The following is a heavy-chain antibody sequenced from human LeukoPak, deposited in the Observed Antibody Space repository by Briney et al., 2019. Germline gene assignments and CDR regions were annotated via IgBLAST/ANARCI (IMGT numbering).Heavy chain of an antibody. V-gene: IGHV1-69*04. CDR3: AREVDTATAGGTSY. J-gene: IGHJ4*02. CDR2: IIPILGIA. Sequence: GASVKVSCKAAGGIFRSYAISWVRQAPGQGFEWMGRIIPILGIANYAQKFQGRVTITADKSTSTAYMELSSLRSEDTAVYYCAREVDTATAGGTSYWGQGTRVTVSS. CDR1: GGIFRSYA. D-gene: IGHD5-18*01.